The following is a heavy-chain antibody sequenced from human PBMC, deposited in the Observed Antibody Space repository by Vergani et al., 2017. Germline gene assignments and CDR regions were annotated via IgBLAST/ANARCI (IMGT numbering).Heavy chain of an antibody. J-gene: IGHJ6*02. V-gene: IGHV3-33*06. CDR3: AKKGGSLYYYGVDV. CDR1: GFTFNQYG. CDR2: TWYDGNNK. D-gene: IGHD1-26*01. Sequence: QVQLVESGGGVVQPGRSLRLSCAASGFTFNQYGMHWVRQAPGKGLEWVAVTWYDGNNKQYIDSVKGRFTISRDNSKDTLFLQMNGLRPEDTGTYFCAKKGGSLYYYGVDVWGQGTTITVSS.